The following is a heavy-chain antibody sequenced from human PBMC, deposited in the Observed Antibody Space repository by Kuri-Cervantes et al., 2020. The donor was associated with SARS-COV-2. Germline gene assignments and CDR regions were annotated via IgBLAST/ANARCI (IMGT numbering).Heavy chain of an antibody. CDR1: GYTFTSYD. CDR3: ARVEGGYSGYDAYYYYYGMDV. D-gene: IGHD5-12*01. CDR2: MNPNSGNT. V-gene: IGHV1-8*01. Sequence: ASVKVSCKASGYTFTSYDINWVRQATGQGLEWMGWMNPNSGNTGYAQKFQGRVTMTRNTSISTAYMELSSLRSEDTAVYYCARVEGGYSGYDAYYYYYGMDVWGQGTTVTVSS. J-gene: IGHJ6*02.